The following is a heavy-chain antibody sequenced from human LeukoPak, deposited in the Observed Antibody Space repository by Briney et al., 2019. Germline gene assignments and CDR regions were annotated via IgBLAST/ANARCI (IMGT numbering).Heavy chain of an antibody. CDR3: AREGTHYGSGSNFDY. CDR2: IYHSGTT. Sequence: SETLSLTCTVSGGSISSYYWSWIRQPPGEGLEWIGLIYHSGTTYYNPSLKSRVTISVDTSKNQFSLKLSSVTAADTAVYYCAREGTHYGSGSNFDYWGRGTLVTVSS. J-gene: IGHJ4*02. V-gene: IGHV4-59*12. CDR1: GGSISSYY. D-gene: IGHD3-10*01.